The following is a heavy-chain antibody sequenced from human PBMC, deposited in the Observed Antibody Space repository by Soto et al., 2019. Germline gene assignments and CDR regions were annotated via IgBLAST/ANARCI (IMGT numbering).Heavy chain of an antibody. CDR1: GGSISSYY. V-gene: IGHV4-59*08. D-gene: IGHD1-26*01. Sequence: SETLSITCTVSGGSISSYYWSWIRPPPGRGLEWIGYIYYSGSTNYNPSLKSRVTISVDTSKNQFSLKLSSVTAADTAVYYCARNGVGATTRANYYYNGMDVWGQGTTVTVS. CDR2: IYYSGST. CDR3: ARNGVGATTRANYYYNGMDV. J-gene: IGHJ6*02.